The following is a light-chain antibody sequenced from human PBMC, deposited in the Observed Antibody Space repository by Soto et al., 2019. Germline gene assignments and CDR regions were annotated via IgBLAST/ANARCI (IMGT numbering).Light chain of an antibody. CDR3: QQSYSTPV. CDR2: AAS. V-gene: IGKV1-39*01. Sequence: DIQMTQSPSSLSASVGDRVTITCRASQSISSYLNWYQQKPGKAPKLLIYAASSLQSGGPSRFSGRGSGTDFTLTISSLLPEDFATYYCQQSYSTPVFGQGTKLEIK. CDR1: QSISSY. J-gene: IGKJ2*01.